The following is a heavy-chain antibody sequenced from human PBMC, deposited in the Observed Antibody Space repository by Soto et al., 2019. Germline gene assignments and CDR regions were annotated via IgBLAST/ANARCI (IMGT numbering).Heavy chain of an antibody. CDR3: ARRYCSGGTCYYFDS. V-gene: IGHV5-51*01. D-gene: IGHD2-15*01. CDR2: INPGNSDT. J-gene: IGHJ4*02. Sequence: PGESLKISCKGSGHSFTSHWIGWVRQMPGKGPEWMGIINPGNSDTTYSPSFQGQVTISADKSISTAYLQWNNLKASDTAMYYCARRYCSGGTCYYFDSWGQGALVTVSS. CDR1: GHSFTSHW.